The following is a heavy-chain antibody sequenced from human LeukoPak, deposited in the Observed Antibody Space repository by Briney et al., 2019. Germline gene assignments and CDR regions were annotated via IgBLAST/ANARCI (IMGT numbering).Heavy chain of an antibody. CDR3: AKGRGGSCYSGVDY. J-gene: IGHJ4*01. CDR1: GFTFSSYA. D-gene: IGHD2-15*01. Sequence: GGSLRLSCAASGFTFSSYAMSWVRQAPGKGLEWVSAISGSGGSTYYADSVKGRFTISRDSSKNTLHLQMNSLRAEDTALYYCAKGRGGSCYSGVDYWGHGTLVTVSS. CDR2: ISGSGGST. V-gene: IGHV3-23*01.